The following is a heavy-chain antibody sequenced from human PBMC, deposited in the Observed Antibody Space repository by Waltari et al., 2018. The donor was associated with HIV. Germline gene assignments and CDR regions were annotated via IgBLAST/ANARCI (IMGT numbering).Heavy chain of an antibody. CDR1: GFTFSSYW. D-gene: IGHD3-10*01. CDR3: ARGGFYGSGSKVN. V-gene: IGHV3-7*04. Sequence: EVQLVESGGGLVQPGGSLRLSCAASGFTFSSYWSSWVGQAPGKGLEWVANIKQDGREKYYVDSVNGRFTISRDNAENSLYLQMNSLRAEDTAVYYCARGGFYGSGSKVNWGQGTLVTVSS. CDR2: IKQDGREK. J-gene: IGHJ4*02.